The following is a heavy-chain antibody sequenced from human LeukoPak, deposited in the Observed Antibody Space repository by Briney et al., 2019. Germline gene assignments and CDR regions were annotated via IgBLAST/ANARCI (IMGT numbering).Heavy chain of an antibody. V-gene: IGHV1-2*02. Sequence: VASVKVSCKASGYTFTGHSMYWVRQAPGQGLEWMGWIKPNSGGTNYAQKFQGRVTMTRDKSISTTYLQWSSLKASDTAMYYCARSQGYCSGGSCLQGDWFDPWGRGTLVTVSS. J-gene: IGHJ5*02. CDR2: IKPNSGGT. D-gene: IGHD2-15*01. CDR1: GYTFTGHS. CDR3: ARSQGYCSGGSCLQGDWFDP.